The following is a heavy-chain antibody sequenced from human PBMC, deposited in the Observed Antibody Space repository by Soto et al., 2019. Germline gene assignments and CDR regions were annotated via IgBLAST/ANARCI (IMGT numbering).Heavy chain of an antibody. CDR2: ISGYNGNT. J-gene: IGHJ5*02. CDR3: ARDEVPAANWLDR. Sequence: AAVKVSCKASGYIFINYGITWVRQAPGQGLEWMGWISGYNGNTKYADKLQGRVTMTTDTSTTTAYMELRSLRSDDTAVYYCARDEVPAANWLDRWGQGTLVTVS. D-gene: IGHD2-2*01. V-gene: IGHV1-18*01. CDR1: GYIFINYG.